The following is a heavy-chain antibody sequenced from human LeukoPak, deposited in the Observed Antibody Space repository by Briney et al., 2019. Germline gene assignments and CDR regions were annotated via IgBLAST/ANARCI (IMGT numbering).Heavy chain of an antibody. V-gene: IGHV3-48*03. CDR1: GFTFSSYE. Sequence: GGSLRLSCAASGFTFSSYEMNWVRQAPGKGLEWVSYISSSCSTIYYADSVKGRFTISRDNAKNSLYLQMNSLRAEDTAVYYCARAAHPDYWGQGTLVTVSS. CDR2: ISSSCSTI. J-gene: IGHJ4*02. CDR3: ARAAHPDY.